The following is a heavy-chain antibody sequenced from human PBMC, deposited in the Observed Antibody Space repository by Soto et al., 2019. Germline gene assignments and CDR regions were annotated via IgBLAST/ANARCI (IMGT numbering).Heavy chain of an antibody. Sequence: PSETLSLTCTVSGGSISSYYWSWIRQPPGKGLEWIGYIYYSGSTNYNPSLKSRVTISVDKSKNQFSLKLSSVTAADTAVYYCARAERAAAGLFDYWGRGTLVTVSS. D-gene: IGHD6-13*01. V-gene: IGHV4-59*12. CDR2: IYYSGST. J-gene: IGHJ4*02. CDR3: ARAERAAAGLFDY. CDR1: GGSISSYY.